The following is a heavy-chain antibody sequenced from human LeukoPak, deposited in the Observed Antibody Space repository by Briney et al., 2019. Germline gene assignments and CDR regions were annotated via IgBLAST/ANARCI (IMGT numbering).Heavy chain of an antibody. D-gene: IGHD6-19*01. CDR3: ARVRGIAVAGTASIYFDY. Sequence: PGGSLRLSCAASGFTFSSYWMSWVRQAPGKGLEWVANIKEDGSEKYYVDSVKGRFTIYRDNAKNSLYLQMNSLRAEDTAVYYCARVRGIAVAGTASIYFDYWGQGTLVTVSS. CDR2: IKEDGSEK. J-gene: IGHJ4*02. CDR1: GFTFSSYW. V-gene: IGHV3-7*01.